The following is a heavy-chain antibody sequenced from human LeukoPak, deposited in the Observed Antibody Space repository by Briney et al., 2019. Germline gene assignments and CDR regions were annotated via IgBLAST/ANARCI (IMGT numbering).Heavy chain of an antibody. CDR3: TSGLIAAGGENFDY. D-gene: IGHD6-13*01. CDR2: IRSKANGYAT. Sequence: PGGSLRLSCAASGFTFSGSAMHWVRQASGKGLEWVGRIRSKANGYATAYAESVEGRFTISRDDSENTAYLQMNSLKIEDTAVYYCTSGLIAAGGENFDYWGQGTLVTVSS. V-gene: IGHV3-73*01. CDR1: GFTFSGSA. J-gene: IGHJ4*02.